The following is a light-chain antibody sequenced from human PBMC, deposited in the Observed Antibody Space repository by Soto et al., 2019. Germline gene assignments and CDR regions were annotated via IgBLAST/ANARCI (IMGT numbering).Light chain of an antibody. J-gene: IGLJ3*02. V-gene: IGLV2-23*01. CDR1: SSDVGSYNL. CDR2: EGS. Sequence: QSALTQPASVSGSPGQSITISCTGTSSDVGSYNLVSWYQQHPGKAPKLMISEGSKRPSGLSNRFSGSKSGNTASLTISGLQAEDEADYYCCSYAGSSTWVFGGGTKLTVL. CDR3: CSYAGSSTWV.